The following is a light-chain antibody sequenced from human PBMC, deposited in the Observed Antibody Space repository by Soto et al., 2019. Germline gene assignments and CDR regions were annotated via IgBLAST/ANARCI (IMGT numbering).Light chain of an antibody. J-gene: IGLJ2*01. CDR1: SSNIGNNY. CDR2: DNT. CDR3: GTWDSSLINVV. V-gene: IGLV1-51*01. Sequence: QAVVTQPPSVSAAPGQKVTISCSGSSSNIGNNYVSWYQQLPGTAPKLLIYDNTKRPSAIPDRFSGSKSGTSATLGITGLQTGDEADYYCGTWDSSLINVVFGGGTKLTVL.